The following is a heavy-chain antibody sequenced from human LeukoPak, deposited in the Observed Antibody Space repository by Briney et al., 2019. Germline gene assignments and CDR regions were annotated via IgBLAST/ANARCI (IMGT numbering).Heavy chain of an antibody. CDR2: ISDDGSHQ. CDR1: GSTFGTFG. Sequence: GGSLRLSCTASGSTFGTFGMHWVRQAPGKGLEWVAAISDDGSHQYYIDSVRGRFSISRDNSKNTVYLQMISLRADDTAVYYCTKLNNYDDYWGHGTQVTVSS. D-gene: IGHD1/OR15-1a*01. CDR3: TKLNNYDDY. J-gene: IGHJ4*01. V-gene: IGHV3-30*18.